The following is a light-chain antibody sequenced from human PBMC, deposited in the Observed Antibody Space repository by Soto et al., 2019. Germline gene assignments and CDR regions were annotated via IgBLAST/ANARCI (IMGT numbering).Light chain of an antibody. CDR1: QSITSY. J-gene: IGKJ1*01. Sequence: DIQMTQSPSSLSASVGDRVTITCRASQSITSYLNWYQQKPGKAPQLLIYAASSVQSGVPSRFSGSGSGIDFTLTISSLQPEDFATYFCQQSYTTPWSFGQATKVEV. CDR3: QQSYTTPWS. CDR2: AAS. V-gene: IGKV1-39*01.